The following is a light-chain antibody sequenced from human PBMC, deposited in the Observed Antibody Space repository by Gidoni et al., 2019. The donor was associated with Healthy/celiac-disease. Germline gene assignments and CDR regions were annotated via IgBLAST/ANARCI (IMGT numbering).Light chain of an antibody. Sequence: DIQMTQSPSSLSASVGDRVTITCRASQSISSYLNWYQQKPGKAPKLLIYAASSLQSGVPSGFSGSGSGTDFTLTISSLQPEDFATYYCQQSYSTPRFGQGTKLEIK. V-gene: IGKV1-39*01. J-gene: IGKJ2*03. CDR3: QQSYSTPR. CDR2: AAS. CDR1: QSISSY.